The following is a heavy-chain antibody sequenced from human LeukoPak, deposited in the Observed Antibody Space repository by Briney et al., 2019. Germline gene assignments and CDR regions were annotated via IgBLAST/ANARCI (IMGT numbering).Heavy chain of an antibody. CDR1: GGSVSSGSYY. J-gene: IGHJ4*02. CDR3: ARDRNYYDSSGYYFAN. Sequence: SETLSLTCTVSGGSVSSGSYYWSWIRQPPGKGLEWIGYVYYSGSTNYNPSLKSRVTISVGTSKSQLSLKLNSVTAADTAVYYCARDRNYYDSSGYYFANWGQGTLVTVSS. V-gene: IGHV4-61*01. D-gene: IGHD3-22*01. CDR2: VYYSGST.